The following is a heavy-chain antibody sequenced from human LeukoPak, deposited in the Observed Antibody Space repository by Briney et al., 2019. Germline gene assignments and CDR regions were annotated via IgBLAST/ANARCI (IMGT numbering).Heavy chain of an antibody. CDR1: GYTFTSYD. CDR3: ARGYSSSWYYYYGMDV. D-gene: IGHD6-13*01. CDR2: MNPNSCNT. Sequence: ASVKVSCKASGYTFTSYDIDWVRQATGQGLEWMGWMNPNSCNTCYAQNFQGRVTMTSNTSISTAYMELSSLRSEDTAVYYCARGYSSSWYYYYGMDVWGQGTTVTVSS. J-gene: IGHJ6*02. V-gene: IGHV1-8*01.